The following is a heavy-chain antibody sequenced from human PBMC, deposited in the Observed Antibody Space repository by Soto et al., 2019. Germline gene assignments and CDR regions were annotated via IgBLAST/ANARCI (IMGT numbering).Heavy chain of an antibody. CDR1: GGSISSSSYY. J-gene: IGHJ6*02. V-gene: IGHV4-39*01. CDR3: ARRGHHYYGMDV. Sequence: QLQLQESGPGLVKPSETLSLTCTVSGGSISSSSYYWGWIRQPPGKGLEWIGSIYYSGSTYYNPSLKSRVTISVDTSKNQFSLKLSSVTAADTAVYYCARRGHHYYGMDVWGQGTTVTVSS. CDR2: IYYSGST.